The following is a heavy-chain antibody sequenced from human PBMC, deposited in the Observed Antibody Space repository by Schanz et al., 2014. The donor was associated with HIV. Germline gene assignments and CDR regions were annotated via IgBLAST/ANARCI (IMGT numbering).Heavy chain of an antibody. D-gene: IGHD3-16*01. V-gene: IGHV3-7*01. CDR2: TKEDGSEK. J-gene: IGHJ6*02. CDR3: ARDGGEV. CDR1: GFTFSSYG. Sequence: VQLVESGGGVVQPGRALRLSCAASGFTFSSYGMHWARQAPGKGLEWVANTKEDGSEKYHADSVKGRFTISRDNAKNSLFLQMESLRAEDTAVYYCARDGGEVWGQGTTVTVSS.